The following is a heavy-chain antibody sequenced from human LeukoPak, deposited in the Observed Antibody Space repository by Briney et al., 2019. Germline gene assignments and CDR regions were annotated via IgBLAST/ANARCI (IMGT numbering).Heavy chain of an antibody. CDR2: ISSSGSTI. J-gene: IGHJ6*03. V-gene: IGHV3-11*04. CDR1: GFTFSDYY. D-gene: IGHD1-14*01. Sequence: PGGSLRLSCAASGFTFSDYYMSWIRQAPGKGLEWVSYISSSGSTIYYADSVKGRFTISRDNAKNSLYLQMNSLRAEDTAVYYCASHHEGNYYYYYMDVWGKGTTATVSS. CDR3: ASHHEGNYYYYYMDV.